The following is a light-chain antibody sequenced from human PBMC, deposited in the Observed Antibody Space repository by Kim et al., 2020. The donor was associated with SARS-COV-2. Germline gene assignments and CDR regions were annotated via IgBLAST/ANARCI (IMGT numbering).Light chain of an antibody. V-gene: IGLV3-1*01. CDR3: QAWDSSTKGV. J-gene: IGLJ7*01. CDR1: KWGDKY. Sequence: SPGQPASITCSGDKWGDKYACWYQQKPGQSPVLVIYQDTKRPSGIPERFSGSNSGNTATLTISVTQAMDEADYYCQAWDSSTKGVFGGGTQLTVL. CDR2: QDT.